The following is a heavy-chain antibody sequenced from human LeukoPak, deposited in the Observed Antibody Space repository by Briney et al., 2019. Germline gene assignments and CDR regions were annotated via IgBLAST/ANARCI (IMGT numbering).Heavy chain of an antibody. CDR1: GASISSSNR. J-gene: IGHJ3*02. Sequence: SGTLSLTCAVSGASISSSNRWSWARQPPGKGLEWIGETYHSGGTNYNPSLKSRVTISVDTTKNQFSLKLSSVTAADPAVYYCAREEGYSYAPGSFDIGGQGTMVTVSS. CDR3: AREEGYSYAPGSFDI. V-gene: IGHV4-4*02. D-gene: IGHD5-18*01. CDR2: TYHSGGT.